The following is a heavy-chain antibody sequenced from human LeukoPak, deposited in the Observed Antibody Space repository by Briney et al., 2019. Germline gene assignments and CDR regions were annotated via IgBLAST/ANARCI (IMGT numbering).Heavy chain of an antibody. D-gene: IGHD3-22*01. CDR2: IWYDGSNK. V-gene: IGHV3-33*08. Sequence: GGSLRLSCVVSGIIFRDAWMNWVRQTPGKGLEWVAVIWYDGSNKYYADSVKGRFTISRDNSKNTLYLQMNSLRAEDTAVYYCASSDYYDSSGSFDYWGQGTLVTVSS. J-gene: IGHJ4*02. CDR1: GIIFRDAW. CDR3: ASSDYYDSSGSFDY.